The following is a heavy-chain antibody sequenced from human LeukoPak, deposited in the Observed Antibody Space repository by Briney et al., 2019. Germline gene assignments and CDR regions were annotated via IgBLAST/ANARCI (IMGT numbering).Heavy chain of an antibody. CDR3: ARYGYPAVPPMVYAIFQSHDAFDI. CDR2: INTSGST. CDR1: GYSISSSYY. J-gene: IGHJ3*02. Sequence: SSETLSLTCSVSGYSISSSYYWSWIRQPAGKGLEWIGRINTSGSTNYNPSLKSRVTISVDTSKNQLSLKLSSVTAADTAVYYCARYGYPAVPPMVYAIFQSHDAFDIWGQGTMVTVSS. V-gene: IGHV4-4*07. D-gene: IGHD2-8*01.